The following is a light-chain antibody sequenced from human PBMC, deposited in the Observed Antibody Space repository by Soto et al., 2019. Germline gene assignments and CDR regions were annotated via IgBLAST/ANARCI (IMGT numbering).Light chain of an antibody. CDR1: QSISSY. Sequence: DIQMTQSPSSLSASVGDRVTITCRASQSISSYLNWYQQKPGKSPKVLIYAASNLQSGVPSRFSGSGSGTDFSLTISSLQPEDFANYFCQQSYSSPPTFGQGTTVEIK. CDR3: QQSYSSPPT. J-gene: IGKJ1*01. V-gene: IGKV1-39*01. CDR2: AAS.